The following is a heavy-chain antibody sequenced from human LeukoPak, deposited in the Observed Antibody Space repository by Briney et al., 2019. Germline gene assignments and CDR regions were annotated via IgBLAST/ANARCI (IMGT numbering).Heavy chain of an antibody. CDR1: GGSISSYY. D-gene: IGHD2-15*01. V-gene: IGHV4-59*01. Sequence: SETLSLTCTVSGGSISSYYWSWIRQPPGKGLEWIGYIYYSGSTNYNPSLKSRVTISVDTSKNQFSLKLSSVTAADTAVYYCGRGRLYCSGGSCSKPYFDYWGQGTLVTVSS. CDR2: IYYSGST. CDR3: GRGRLYCSGGSCSKPYFDY. J-gene: IGHJ4*02.